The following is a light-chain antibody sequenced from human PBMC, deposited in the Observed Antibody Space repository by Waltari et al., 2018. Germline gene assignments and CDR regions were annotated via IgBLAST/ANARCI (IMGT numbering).Light chain of an antibody. V-gene: IGLV2-14*01. CDR1: SSDVGGYNY. J-gene: IGLJ3*02. CDR2: DVS. CDR3: SSYTSSSTWV. Sequence: QSALTQPASVSGSPGQSITISCTGTSSDVGGYNYVSWYQPHPGKAPKLMIPDVSKRPAGVSNRFTGSKSDNTASLTISGLQAEDEADYYCSSYTSSSTWVFGGGTKLTVL.